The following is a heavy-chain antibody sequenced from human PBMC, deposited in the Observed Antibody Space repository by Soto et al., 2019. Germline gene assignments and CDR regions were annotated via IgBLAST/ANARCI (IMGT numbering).Heavy chain of an antibody. V-gene: IGHV3-53*01. J-gene: IGHJ4*02. CDR3: ARGSGSLYYFDF. Sequence: GGSLRLSCAASGFSVSTNYMTWVRQAPGKGLEWVSVIYSGGSTYYADSVKSRFTISRDNSKNTLHLQMNSLRAEDTAVYYCARGSGSLYYFDFWGRGTLVTVSS. D-gene: IGHD1-26*01. CDR2: IYSGGST. CDR1: GFSVSTNY.